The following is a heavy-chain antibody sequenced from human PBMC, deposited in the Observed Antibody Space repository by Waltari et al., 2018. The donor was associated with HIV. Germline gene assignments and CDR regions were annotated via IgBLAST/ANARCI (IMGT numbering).Heavy chain of an antibody. CDR3: SREGYGGNPANDFDF. Sequence: QVQLQQSGAGLLKPSETLSLTCTVSGGSFSGYYWSWIRQPPGQGLEWIGEVNHSGNINYNPSLKSRLIISVGTSKSQCSLRLKSVTAADTAVYYCSREGYGGNPANDFDFWGQGTLVSVSS. CDR2: VNHSGNI. D-gene: IGHD2-15*01. CDR1: GGSFSGYY. J-gene: IGHJ4*02. V-gene: IGHV4-34*01.